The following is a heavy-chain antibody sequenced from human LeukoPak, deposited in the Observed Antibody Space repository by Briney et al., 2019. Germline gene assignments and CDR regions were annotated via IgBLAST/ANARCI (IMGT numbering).Heavy chain of an antibody. CDR3: ARDRTLPPTLYYYDSSGYREFDY. Sequence: ASVKVSCKASGYTFTSYGISWVRQAPGQGLEWMGWISAYNGNTNYAQKLQGRVTMTTDTSTSTAYMELRSLRSDDTAVYYCARDRTLPPTLYYYDSSGYREFDYWGQGTLVTVSS. D-gene: IGHD3-22*01. CDR2: ISAYNGNT. CDR1: GYTFTSYG. V-gene: IGHV1-18*01. J-gene: IGHJ4*02.